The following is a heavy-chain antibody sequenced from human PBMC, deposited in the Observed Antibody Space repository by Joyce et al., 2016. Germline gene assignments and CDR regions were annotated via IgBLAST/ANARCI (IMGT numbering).Heavy chain of an antibody. CDR1: GGSLSGYY. Sequence: QVQLQEWGAGLLKPSETLSLTCAVYGGSLSGYYWSWIRQAPGKGLEWIGEVNDRGRTNCNPARKSRATTSMDTSKNQFSLRLTTVTAADTAVYFCARARRGIILARGEMGEYLQHWGRGTVVIVSS. J-gene: IGHJ1*01. V-gene: IGHV4-34*01. CDR2: VNDRGRT. CDR3: ARARRGIILARGEMGEYLQH. D-gene: IGHD3-10*01.